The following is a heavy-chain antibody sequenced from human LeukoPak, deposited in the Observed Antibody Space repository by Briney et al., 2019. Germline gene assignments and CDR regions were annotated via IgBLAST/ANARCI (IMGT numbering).Heavy chain of an antibody. CDR1: GFTFRSYG. D-gene: IGHD5-18*01. V-gene: IGHV3-30*18. J-gene: IGHJ4*02. Sequence: PGRSLRLSCAASGFTFRSYGMHWVRQAPGKGLEWVAVISDDGNKKYYADSVKGRFTISRDSSENTLYLQMNSLRVEDTAVYYCAKDNKRYSYDYWGQGTLVTVSS. CDR2: ISDDGNKK. CDR3: AKDNKRYSYDY.